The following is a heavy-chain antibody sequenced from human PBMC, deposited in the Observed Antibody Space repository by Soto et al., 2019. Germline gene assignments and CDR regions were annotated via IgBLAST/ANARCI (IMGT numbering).Heavy chain of an antibody. D-gene: IGHD3-3*01. CDR1: GFTFSGYW. CDR3: ASTRGY. CDR2: IKEDGSEK. V-gene: IGHV3-7*03. Sequence: EVQLVESGGGLVQPGGSLRLSCAASGFTFSGYWMKWVRQAPGNGLEWVATIKEDGSEKYYVDSVKGRFTISRDSAKNSVHLQMNRLRVEDTAVYYCASTRGYWGQGTLVTVSS. J-gene: IGHJ4*02.